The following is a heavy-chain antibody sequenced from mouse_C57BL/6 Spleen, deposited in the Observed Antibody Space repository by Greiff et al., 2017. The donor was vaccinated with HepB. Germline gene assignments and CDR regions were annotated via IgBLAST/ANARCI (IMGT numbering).Heavy chain of an antibody. V-gene: IGHV7-1*01. CDR2: SRNKANDYTT. CDR3: ARDGGDY. Sequence: EVHLVESGGGLVQSGRSLRLSCATSGFTFSDFYMEWVRQAPGKGLEWIAASRNKANDYTTEYSASVKGRFIVSRDTSQSILYLQMNALRAEDTAIYYCARDGGDYWGQGTSVTVSS. J-gene: IGHJ4*01. CDR1: GFTFSDFY.